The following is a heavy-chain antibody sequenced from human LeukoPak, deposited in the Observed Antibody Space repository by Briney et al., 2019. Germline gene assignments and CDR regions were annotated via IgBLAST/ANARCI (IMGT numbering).Heavy chain of an antibody. Sequence: GASVKVSCKASGYTFTGYYMHWVRQAPGQGLEWMGWINPNSGGTNYAQKFQGRVTMTRDTPISTAYMELSRLRSDDTAVYYCARDRITMVRGATKGMDVWGQGTTVTVSS. D-gene: IGHD3-10*01. CDR3: ARDRITMVRGATKGMDV. CDR1: GYTFTGYY. V-gene: IGHV1-2*02. CDR2: INPNSGGT. J-gene: IGHJ6*02.